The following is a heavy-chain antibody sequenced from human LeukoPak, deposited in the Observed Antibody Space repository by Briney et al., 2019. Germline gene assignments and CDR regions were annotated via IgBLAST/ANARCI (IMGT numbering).Heavy chain of an antibody. CDR1: GGSISSYY. D-gene: IGHD6-13*01. J-gene: IGHJ5*02. Sequence: SETLSLTCTVSGGSISSYYWSWIRQPPGKGLEWIGYIYYSGSSNYNPSLKSRVTISVDTSKNQFSLKLSSVSAADTAVYYCARYSSSWYRFDPWGQGTLVTVSS. CDR2: IYYSGSS. CDR3: ARYSSSWYRFDP. V-gene: IGHV4-59*01.